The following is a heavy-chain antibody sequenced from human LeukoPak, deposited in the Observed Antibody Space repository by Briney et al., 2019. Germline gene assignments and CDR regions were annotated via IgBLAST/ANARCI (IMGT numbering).Heavy chain of an antibody. CDR3: PRVPGKYAFDI. J-gene: IGHJ3*02. V-gene: IGHV3-11*05. Sequence: GGSLRLSCAASGFTFSDYYMSWIRQAPGKWLEWVAYISGRSSSTNYADSVKGRFTISRDNAKKSLYLKIHSPRAEDTAVYYSPRVPGKYAFDIWGQGTMVTVSA. D-gene: IGHD3-10*01. CDR1: GFTFSDYY. CDR2: ISGRSSST.